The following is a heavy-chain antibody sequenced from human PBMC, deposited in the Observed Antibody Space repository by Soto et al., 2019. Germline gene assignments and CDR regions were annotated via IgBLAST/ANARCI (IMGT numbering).Heavy chain of an antibody. CDR3: ARTYSRSTTGVDY. CDR1: GDSVSNNSAT. D-gene: IGHD1-26*01. J-gene: IGHJ4*02. Sequence: SQTLSLTCAISGDSVSNNSATWNWIRQSPSSGLEWLGRTYYRSQWYNDYALSLKSRLTINPDTSKNQFSLQLNSVTPEDTAVYYCARTYSRSTTGVDYWGQGTRVTVSS. V-gene: IGHV6-1*01. CDR2: TYYRSQWYN.